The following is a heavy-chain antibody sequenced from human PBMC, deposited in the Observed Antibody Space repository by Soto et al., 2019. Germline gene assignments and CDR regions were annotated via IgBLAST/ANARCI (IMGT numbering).Heavy chain of an antibody. J-gene: IGHJ3*02. V-gene: IGHV5-51*01. CDR2: IYPGDSDT. Sequence: PGESLKISCKGSGYTFTDYWIGWVRQLPGKGLEWMGIIYPGDSDTRYSPSFQGHVTITVDKSTSTAYLQWSSLKASDTAMYYCARLTRLSSYSGSYYSAFEIWGQGTMVTVSS. CDR1: GYTFTDYW. CDR3: ARLTRLSSYSGSYYSAFEI. D-gene: IGHD1-26*01.